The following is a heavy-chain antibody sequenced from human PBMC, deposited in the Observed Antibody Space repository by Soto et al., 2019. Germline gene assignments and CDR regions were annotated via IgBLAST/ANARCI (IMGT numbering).Heavy chain of an antibody. CDR3: ARSVLAPYSSSWYTPPWKYFQH. Sequence: PSETLSLTCAVYGGSFSGYYWSWIRQPPGKGLEWIGEINHSGSTNYNPSLKSRVTISVDTSKNQFSLKLSSVTAADTAVYYCARSVLAPYSSSWYTPPWKYFQHWGQGTLVTVSS. CDR2: INHSGST. V-gene: IGHV4-34*01. D-gene: IGHD6-13*01. J-gene: IGHJ1*01. CDR1: GGSFSGYY.